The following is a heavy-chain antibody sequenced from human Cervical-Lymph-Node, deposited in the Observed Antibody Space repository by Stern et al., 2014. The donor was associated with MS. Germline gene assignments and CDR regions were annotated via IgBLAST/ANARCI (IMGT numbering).Heavy chain of an antibody. V-gene: IGHV3-33*01. Sequence: VQLLESGGGVVQPGRSLRLSCTASGFTFSNYAMHWVRQAPGRGLEWVSVVWSDGNDQYYADSVKGRFTISRDNSKNTLYLQMNSLRTEDTAVYFCARGRYSSGWYLYVYWGQGTQVTVSS. J-gene: IGHJ4*02. CDR1: GFTFSNYA. CDR3: ARGRYSSGWYLYVY. CDR2: VWSDGNDQ. D-gene: IGHD6-19*01.